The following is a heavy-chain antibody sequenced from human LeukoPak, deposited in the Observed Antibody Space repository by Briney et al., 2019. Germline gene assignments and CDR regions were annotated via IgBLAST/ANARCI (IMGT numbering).Heavy chain of an antibody. J-gene: IGHJ3*01. CDR2: ISGRGDTT. Sequence: PGGSLRLSCAGSGFTFSNYGMRWVRQAPGNGLEWVSAISGRGDTTRYGKSGKGRVTLSIDTSKKTPYLEMTNLRAEDAAVYFCAMDPNGDYLGAFDFWGQGTLVTVSS. CDR3: AMDPNGDYLGAFDF. V-gene: IGHV3-23*01. CDR1: GFTFSNYG. D-gene: IGHD4-17*01.